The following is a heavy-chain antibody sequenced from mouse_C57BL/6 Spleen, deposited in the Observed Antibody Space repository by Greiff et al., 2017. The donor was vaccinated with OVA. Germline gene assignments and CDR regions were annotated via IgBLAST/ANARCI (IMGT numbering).Heavy chain of an antibody. J-gene: IGHJ4*01. V-gene: IGHV3-6*01. CDR1: GYSITSGYY. CDR2: ISYDGSN. Sequence: EVKLQESGPGLVKPSLSLSLTCSVTGYSITSGYYWNWIRQFPGNKLEWMGYISYDGSNNYNPSLKNRISITRDTSKNQFFLKLNSVTTEDTATYYCARDRGAMDYWGQGTSVTVSS. D-gene: IGHD3-1*01. CDR3: ARDRGAMDY.